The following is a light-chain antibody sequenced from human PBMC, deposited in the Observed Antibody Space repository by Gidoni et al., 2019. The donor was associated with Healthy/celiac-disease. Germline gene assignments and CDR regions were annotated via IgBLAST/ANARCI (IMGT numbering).Light chain of an antibody. Sequence: PTINCKSSQIVLYSSNNTNYLAWYQQKPGQLPKLLIYWASTRESGVADRFCSSGSGTDFTLTISSLQAEDVAVYYCQQYYSSLTFGGGTKVEIK. CDR3: QQYYSSLT. CDR2: WAS. V-gene: IGKV4-1*01. J-gene: IGKJ4*01. CDR1: QIVLYSSNNTNY.